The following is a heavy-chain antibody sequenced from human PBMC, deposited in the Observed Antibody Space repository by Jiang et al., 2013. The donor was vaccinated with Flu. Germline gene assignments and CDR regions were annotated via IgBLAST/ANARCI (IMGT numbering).Heavy chain of an antibody. CDR3: ARVRGSGSYLGRYYYYYYGMDV. D-gene: IGHD3-10*01. V-gene: IGHV4-34*01. CDR2: INHSGST. CDR1: GGSFSGYY. Sequence: GLVKPSETLSLTCAVYGGSFSGYYWSWIRQPPGKGLEWIGEINHSGSTNYNPSLKSRVTISVDTSKNQFSLKLSSVTAADTAVYYCARVRGSGSYLGRYYYYYYGMDVWGQGTTVTVSS. J-gene: IGHJ6*02.